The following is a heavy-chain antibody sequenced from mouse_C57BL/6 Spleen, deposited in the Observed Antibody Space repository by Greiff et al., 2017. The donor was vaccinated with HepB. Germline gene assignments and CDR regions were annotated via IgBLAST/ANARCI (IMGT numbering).Heavy chain of an antibody. CDR3: AREGYARYFDV. D-gene: IGHD2-2*01. Sequence: VQLQESGPELVKPGASVKISCKASGYAFSSSWMNWVKQRPGKGLEWIGRIYPGDGDTNYNGKFKGKATLTADKSSSTAYMQLSSLTSEDSAVYFCAREGYARYFDVWGTGTTVTVSS. V-gene: IGHV1-82*01. CDR1: GYAFSSSW. CDR2: IYPGDGDT. J-gene: IGHJ1*03.